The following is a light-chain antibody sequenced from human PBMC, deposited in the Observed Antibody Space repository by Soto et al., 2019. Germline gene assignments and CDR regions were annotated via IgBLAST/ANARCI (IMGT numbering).Light chain of an antibody. J-gene: IGLJ3*02. CDR3: ETGDYGRNGEV. Sequence: QSVLTQPPSESGTPGQRVTISCSGTSSNIGGDDVNWYQQLPGTAPKHLIYSSHQRPSGVPDRFSGSKSGTAASLAISGLQSEDEDEYDCETGDYGRNGEVFGGGTQLTVL. CDR1: SSNIGGDD. CDR2: SSH. V-gene: IGLV1-44*01.